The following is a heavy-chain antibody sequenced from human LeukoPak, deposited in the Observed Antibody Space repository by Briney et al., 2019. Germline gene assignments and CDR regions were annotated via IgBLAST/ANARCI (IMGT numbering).Heavy chain of an antibody. CDR3: ARVMEDASSQPLDV. Sequence: GGSLRLSCAASGFTFSSYGMPWVRQAPGKGLEWVAVIWYDGSNKYYADSVKGRFTISRDISKNTLYLQMNSPRAEDTAVYYCARVMEDASSQPLDVWGQGTTVTVSS. CDR1: GFTFSSYG. V-gene: IGHV3-33*01. CDR2: IWYDGSNK. J-gene: IGHJ6*02. D-gene: IGHD1-14*01.